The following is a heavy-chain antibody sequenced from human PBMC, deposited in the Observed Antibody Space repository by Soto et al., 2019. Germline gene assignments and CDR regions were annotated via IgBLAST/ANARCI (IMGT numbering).Heavy chain of an antibody. J-gene: IGHJ4*02. CDR1: GGSISSSSYY. CDR2: IYYSGST. D-gene: IGHD5-12*01. Sequence: QLQLQESGPGLVKPSETLSLTCTVSGGSISSSSYYWGWIRQPPGKGLEWIGSIYYSGSTYYNPSLKSRVTISVDTSKNQFSLKLSSVTAADTAVYYCAGREVATISLRRGGYFDYWGQGTLVTVSS. V-gene: IGHV4-39*01. CDR3: AGREVATISLRRGGYFDY.